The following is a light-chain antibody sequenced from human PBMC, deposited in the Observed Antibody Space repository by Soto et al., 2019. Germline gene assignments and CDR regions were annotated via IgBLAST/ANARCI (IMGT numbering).Light chain of an antibody. J-gene: IGKJ2*01. Sequence: EIGMTQSPATLYVSPEEGATLSCKASQSVSSKLACYQQKPGQAPRVLIYGAFTRATGIPARFSGSVSGTEFSLTIRSLQSAEFAVYYFLQYNDWPLTFGHGTKLEIK. CDR2: GAF. CDR1: QSVSSK. V-gene: IGKV3-15*01. CDR3: LQYNDWPLT.